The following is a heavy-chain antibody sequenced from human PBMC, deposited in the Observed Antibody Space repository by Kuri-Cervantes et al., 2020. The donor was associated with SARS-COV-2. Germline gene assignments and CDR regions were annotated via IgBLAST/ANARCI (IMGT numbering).Heavy chain of an antibody. CDR3: AKVGENLNWYFDL. J-gene: IGHJ2*01. V-gene: IGHV3-33*06. Sequence: LSLTCAASGFTFSSFGMHWVRQAPGKGLEWVAVIWSDGRNEYYAESVKGRFTISRDNSKNTLYLQMNSLRAEDTAVYYCAKVGENLNWYFDLWGRGTLVTVSS. CDR1: GFTFSSFG. CDR2: IWSDGRNE.